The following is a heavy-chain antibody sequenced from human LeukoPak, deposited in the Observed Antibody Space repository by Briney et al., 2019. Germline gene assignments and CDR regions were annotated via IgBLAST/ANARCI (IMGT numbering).Heavy chain of an antibody. CDR2: IYYSGST. V-gene: IGHV4-59*05. CDR3: ARLYGGRYLDY. CDR1: GGSISSYY. D-gene: IGHD4-23*01. Sequence: SETLSLTCTVSGGSISSYYWSWIRQPAGKGLEWIGSIYYSGSTYYNPSLKSRVTISVDTSKNQFSLKLSSVTAADTAIYYCARLYGGRYLDYWGQGTLVTVSS. J-gene: IGHJ4*02.